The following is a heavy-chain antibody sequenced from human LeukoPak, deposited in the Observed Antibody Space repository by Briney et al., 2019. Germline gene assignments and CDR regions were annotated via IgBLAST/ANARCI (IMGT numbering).Heavy chain of an antibody. V-gene: IGHV4-59*11. CDR1: GGSISSHY. CDR3: ARGTRYYYFYRYVDL. J-gene: IGHJ6*03. Sequence: SETLSLTCTVSGGSISSHYWSWIRQPPGKGLEWIGYIYYSGSTNYNPSLKSRVTISVDTSKNQFSLKLSSVTAADTAVYYCARGTRYYYFYRYVDLWGKGTTVTVSS. CDR2: IYYSGST.